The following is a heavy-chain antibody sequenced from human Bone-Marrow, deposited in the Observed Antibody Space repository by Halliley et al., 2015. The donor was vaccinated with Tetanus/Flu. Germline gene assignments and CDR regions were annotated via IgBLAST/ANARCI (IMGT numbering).Heavy chain of an antibody. D-gene: IGHD6-19*01. CDR1: GFTFSSYD. Sequence: SLRLSCAASGFTFSSYDMHWFRQPTGKGLEWVSVVGTGDDTSYAGSVKGRFSVSRDNAKSSLYLQMNGLRAGDTAVYYCAKGFGSGWYGAGFSWGQGSQVTLSS. J-gene: IGHJ4*02. CDR2: VGTGDDT. CDR3: AKGFGSGWYGAGFS. V-gene: IGHV3-13*01.